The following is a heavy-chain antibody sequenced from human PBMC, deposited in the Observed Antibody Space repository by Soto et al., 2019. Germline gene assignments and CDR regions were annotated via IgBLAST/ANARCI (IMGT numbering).Heavy chain of an antibody. CDR3: ARLGYCSGGSCSPGVASDY. J-gene: IGHJ4*02. CDR2: IYYSGST. D-gene: IGHD2-15*01. V-gene: IGHV4-39*01. Sequence: QLRLQESGPGLVKPSETLSLTCTVSGGSISSSSYYWRWIRQPPGKGLEWIGSIYYSGSTYYNPSLKSRVTLSVDTSKNQFSLKLSAVTAADTAVYYCARLGYCSGGSCSPGVASDYWGQGTLVTVSS. CDR1: GGSISSSSYY.